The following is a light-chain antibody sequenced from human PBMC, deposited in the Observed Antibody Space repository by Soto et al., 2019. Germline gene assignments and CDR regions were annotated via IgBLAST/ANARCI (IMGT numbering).Light chain of an antibody. CDR1: SSDGGGYNY. V-gene: IGLV2-14*01. Sequence: QSALTQPASVSGSPGQSITISCTVTSSDGGGYNYVSWYQQHPGKDPKLMIYDVSNRPSGVSNRFSGSKSGNTASQPISGLQAEDEADYYCSSYTSSSTLVFGGGTQLTVL. J-gene: IGLJ2*01. CDR2: DVS. CDR3: SSYTSSSTLV.